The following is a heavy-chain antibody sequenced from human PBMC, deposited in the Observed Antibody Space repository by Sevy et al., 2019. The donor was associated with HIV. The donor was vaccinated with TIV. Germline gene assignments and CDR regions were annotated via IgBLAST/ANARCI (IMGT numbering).Heavy chain of an antibody. CDR2: IRQDGSDK. V-gene: IGHV3-7*01. D-gene: IGHD6-13*01. J-gene: IGHJ6*02. CDR3: GRDTGGIGIDV. CDR1: GFTFSSHW. Sequence: GESLKISCAASGFTFSSHWMSWVRQAPGKGLEGVANIRQDGSDKYYVDSVKGRFTISRDNAKNSLSLQRNSLRAEDTAVYYWGRDTGGIGIDVWGQGTTVTVSS.